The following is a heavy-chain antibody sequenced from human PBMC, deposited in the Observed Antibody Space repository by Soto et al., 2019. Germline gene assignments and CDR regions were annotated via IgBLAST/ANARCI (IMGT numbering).Heavy chain of an antibody. Sequence: EVQLVESGGGLIQPGGSLRLSCAASGFTFSSYSMNWVRQAPGKGLEWVSYISSSSSTIYYADSVKGRFTISRDNAKNSLYLQMNRLRDDDSAVYYCAREYYDILTGLNWFDPWGQGTLVTVSS. D-gene: IGHD3-9*01. J-gene: IGHJ5*02. V-gene: IGHV3-48*02. CDR1: GFTFSSYS. CDR3: AREYYDILTGLNWFDP. CDR2: ISSSSSTI.